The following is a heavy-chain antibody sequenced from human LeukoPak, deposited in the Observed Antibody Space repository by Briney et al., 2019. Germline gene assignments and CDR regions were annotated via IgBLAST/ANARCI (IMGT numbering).Heavy chain of an antibody. Sequence: GGSLRLSCAASGFTFSSYGMSWVRQAPGKGLEWVSAISGSGGSTYYAGSVKGRFTISRDNSKNTLYLQMNSLRADDTAAYYCAKLLNDYGDYYFDSWGQGTLVTVSS. J-gene: IGHJ4*02. D-gene: IGHD4-17*01. CDR1: GFTFSSYG. CDR3: AKLLNDYGDYYFDS. V-gene: IGHV3-23*01. CDR2: ISGSGGST.